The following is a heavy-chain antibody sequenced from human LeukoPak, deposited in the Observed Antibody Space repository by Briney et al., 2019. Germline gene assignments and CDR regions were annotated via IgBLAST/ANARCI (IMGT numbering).Heavy chain of an antibody. V-gene: IGHV1-18*01. CDR3: ARVVAAISWFDP. J-gene: IGHJ5*02. CDR1: GYTFTSYG. Sequence: ASVKVSCKASGYTFTSYGISWVRQAPGQGLEWMGWISACNGNTNYAQKLQGRVTMTTDTSTSTAYMELRSLRSDDTAVYYCARVVAAISWFDPWGQGTLVTVSS. D-gene: IGHD2-15*01. CDR2: ISACNGNT.